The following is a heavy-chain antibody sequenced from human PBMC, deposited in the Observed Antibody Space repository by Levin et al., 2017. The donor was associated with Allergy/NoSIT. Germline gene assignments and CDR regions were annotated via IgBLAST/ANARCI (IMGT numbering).Heavy chain of an antibody. Sequence: LRLSCTVSGGSISSGGYYWSWIRQHPGKGLEWIGYIYYSGSTYYNPSLKSRVTISVDTSKNQFSLKLSSVTAADTAVYYCARANLGIAAAHHFDYWGQGTLVTVSS. CDR3: ARANLGIAAAHHFDY. CDR2: IYYSGST. D-gene: IGHD6-13*01. J-gene: IGHJ4*02. CDR1: GGSISSGGYY. V-gene: IGHV4-31*03.